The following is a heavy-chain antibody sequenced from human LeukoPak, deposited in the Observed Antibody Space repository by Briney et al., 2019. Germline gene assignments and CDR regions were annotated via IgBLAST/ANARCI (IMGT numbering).Heavy chain of an antibody. V-gene: IGHV4-34*01. D-gene: IGHD3-10*01. CDR2: TNHSGST. CDR1: GGSFSGYY. CDR3: ARAGAYYGSGIPLDI. J-gene: IGHJ3*02. Sequence: SETLSLTCAVYGGSFSGYYWSWIRQPPGKGLEWIGETNHSGSTNYNTFLKSRVTISVDTSKNQFSLKLSSVTAADTAVYYCARAGAYYGSGIPLDIWGQGTMVTVSS.